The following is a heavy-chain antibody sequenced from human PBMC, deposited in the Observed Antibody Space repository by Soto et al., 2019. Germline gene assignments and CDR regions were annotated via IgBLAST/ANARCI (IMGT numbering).Heavy chain of an antibody. CDR3: ARDIGVLMVYASWFDP. V-gene: IGHV1-2*02. D-gene: IGHD2-8*01. CDR1: GYTFTGYY. J-gene: IGHJ5*02. CDR2: INPNSGGT. Sequence: ASVKVSCKASGYTFTGYYMHWVRQAPGQGLEWMGWINPNSGGTNYAQKFQGRVTMTTDTSISTAYMELSRLRSDDTAVYYCARDIGVLMVYASWFDPWGQGTLVTVSS.